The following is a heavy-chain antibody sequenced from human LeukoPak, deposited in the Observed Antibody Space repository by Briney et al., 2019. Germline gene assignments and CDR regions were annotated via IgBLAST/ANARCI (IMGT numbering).Heavy chain of an antibody. CDR1: GYTFTNYG. CDR2: ISAFNGKS. V-gene: IGHV1-18*01. D-gene: IGHD2-2*01. J-gene: IGHJ6*02. Sequence: GASVKVSCKASGYTFTNYGISWVRQAPGQGLEWMGWISAFNGKSNYAQKLQDRLTMTTDTSTSTAYMELRSLRSDDTAVYYCARDFPIVVAPAARMDVWGQGTTVTVSS. CDR3: ARDFPIVVAPAARMDV.